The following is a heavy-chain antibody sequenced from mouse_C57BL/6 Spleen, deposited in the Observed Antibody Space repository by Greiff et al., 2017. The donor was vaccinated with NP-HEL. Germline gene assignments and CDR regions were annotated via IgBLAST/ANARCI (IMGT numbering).Heavy chain of an antibody. CDR2: IDPETGGT. J-gene: IGHJ2*01. V-gene: IGHV1-15*01. CDR3: SLFITTVVARDY. D-gene: IGHD1-1*01. Sequence: QVQLQQSGAELVRPGASVTLSCKASGYTFTDYEMHWVKQTPVHGLEWIGAIDPETGGTAYNQKFKGKAILTADKSSSTAYMELRSLTSEDSAVYYCSLFITTVVARDYWGQGTTLTVSS. CDR1: GYTFTDYE.